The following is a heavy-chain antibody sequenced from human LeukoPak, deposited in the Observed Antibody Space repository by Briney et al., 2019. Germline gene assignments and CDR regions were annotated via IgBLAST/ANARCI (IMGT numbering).Heavy chain of an antibody. Sequence: ASVKVSCKASGYTFTSYAMHWVRQAPGQRLEWMGWINAGNGNTKYSQKFQGRVTITRDTSAGTAYMELSSLRSEDTAVYYCARVQSAYCSSTSCYGGYFDYWGQGTLVTVSS. J-gene: IGHJ4*02. D-gene: IGHD2-2*01. CDR3: ARVQSAYCSSTSCYGGYFDY. CDR2: INAGNGNT. V-gene: IGHV1-3*01. CDR1: GYTFTSYA.